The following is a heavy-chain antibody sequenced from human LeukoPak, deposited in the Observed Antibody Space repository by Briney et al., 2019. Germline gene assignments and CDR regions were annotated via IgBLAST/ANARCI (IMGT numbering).Heavy chain of an antibody. V-gene: IGHV3-21*04. J-gene: IGHJ4*02. CDR1: GFTFSSYS. CDR3: AKDMGYCSSTSCYSFDY. Sequence: GGSLRLSCAASGFTFSSYSMNWVRQAPGKGLEWVSSISSSSSYIYYADSVKGRFTISRDNSKNTLYLQMNSLRAEDTALYYCAKDMGYCSSTSCYSFDYWGQGTLVTVSS. D-gene: IGHD2-2*01. CDR2: ISSSSSYI.